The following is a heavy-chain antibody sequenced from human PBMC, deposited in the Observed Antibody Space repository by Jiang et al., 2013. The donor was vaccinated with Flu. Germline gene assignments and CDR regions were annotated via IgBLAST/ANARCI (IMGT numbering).Heavy chain of an antibody. CDR1: GGMFTSYV. CDR2: IIPPFGTP. CDR3: AWGPTEAGYFDV. V-gene: IGHV1-69*01. J-gene: IGHJ2*01. Sequence: QSGAEVKKPGSSVKVSCEASGGMFTSYVVGWVRQAPGQGLEWVGGIIPPFGTPTYAQKFQGRVTITADESTGTASMDLSSLRSEDTAVYYCAWGPTEAGYFDVWGRDTLVTVSS. D-gene: IGHD3-16*01.